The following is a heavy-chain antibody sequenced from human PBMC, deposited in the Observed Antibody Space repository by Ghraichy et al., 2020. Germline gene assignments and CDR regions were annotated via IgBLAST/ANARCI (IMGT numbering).Heavy chain of an antibody. CDR2: VYNSGST. J-gene: IGHJ6*02. CDR1: DDSISSYY. CDR3: ARDGYCSSTSCYAAYYYGLEV. Sequence: SETLSLTCTVSDDSISSYYWSWVRQPAGRGLEWIGRVYNSGSTFYNPSLKSRVTMSVDPSKNQVSLKLKSVTAADTAVYYCARDGYCSSTSCYAAYYYGLEVWGQGTTATVSS. D-gene: IGHD2-2*03. V-gene: IGHV4-4*07.